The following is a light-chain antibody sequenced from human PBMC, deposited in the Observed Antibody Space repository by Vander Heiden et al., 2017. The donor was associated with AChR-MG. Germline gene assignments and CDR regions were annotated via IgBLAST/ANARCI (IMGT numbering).Light chain of an antibody. CDR1: QRVSSN. V-gene: IGKV3-15*01. Sequence: EIVMTQSPATLSVSPGERATLSCRASQRVSSNLAWYQQKPGQAPRLLIYGASTRATGIPARFSGSGSGTEFTLTISSLQSEDFAVYYCQQYNNWHPYNVGQGTKLEIK. CDR2: GAS. CDR3: QQYNNWHPYN. J-gene: IGKJ2*01.